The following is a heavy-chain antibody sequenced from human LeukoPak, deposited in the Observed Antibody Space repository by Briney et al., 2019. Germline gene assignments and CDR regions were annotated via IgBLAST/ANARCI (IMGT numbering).Heavy chain of an antibody. D-gene: IGHD2-15*01. J-gene: IGHJ4*02. Sequence: SETLSLTCAVSGYSISSGYYWGWIRRPPGKGLEWIGSIYHSGSTYYNPSLKSRVTISVDTSKNQFSLKLSSVTAADTAVYYCARVVVVVAAREYYFDYWGQGTLVTVSS. CDR3: ARVVVVVAAREYYFDY. CDR2: IYHSGST. CDR1: GYSISSGYY. V-gene: IGHV4-38-2*01.